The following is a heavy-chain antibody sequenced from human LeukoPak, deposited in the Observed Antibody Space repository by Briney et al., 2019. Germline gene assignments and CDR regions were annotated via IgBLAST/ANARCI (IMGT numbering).Heavy chain of an antibody. CDR1: GFTFSSYS. CDR3: ARDQDDVVVPAAMYYFDY. CDR2: ISSSSSYI. Sequence: PGGSLRLSCAASGFTFSSYSMNWVRQAPGKGLEWVSSISSSSSYIYYADSVKGRFTISRDNAKNSLYLQMNSLRAEDTAVYYCARDQDDVVVPAAMYYFDYWGQGTLVTVSS. J-gene: IGHJ4*02. V-gene: IGHV3-21*01. D-gene: IGHD2-2*01.